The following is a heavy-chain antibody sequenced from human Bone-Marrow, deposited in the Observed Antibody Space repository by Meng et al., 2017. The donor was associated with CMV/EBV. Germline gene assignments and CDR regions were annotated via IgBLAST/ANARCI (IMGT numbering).Heavy chain of an antibody. V-gene: IGHV1-69*05. CDR2: IIPIFGTA. CDR1: GGTFSSYA. J-gene: IGHJ6*02. CDR3: ARASGYDVNYYYYYGMDV. Sequence: SVKVSCKASGGTFSSYAISWVRQAPGQGLEWMGGIIPIFGTANYAQKFQGRVTITTDESTSTAYMELSGLRSEDTAVYYCARASGYDVNYYYYYGMDVWGQGTTVTVSS. D-gene: IGHD5-12*01.